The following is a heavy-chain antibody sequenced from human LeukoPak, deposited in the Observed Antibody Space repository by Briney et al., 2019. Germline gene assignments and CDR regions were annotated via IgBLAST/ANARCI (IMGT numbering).Heavy chain of an antibody. Sequence: SETLSLTCTVSGGSISSSSYYWGWIRQPPGKGLEWIGSIYYSGSTYYNPSLKSRVTISVDTSENQFSLKLSSVTAADTAVYYCARQKSGGSCYSDYWGQGTLVTVSS. CDR2: IYYSGST. V-gene: IGHV4-39*01. CDR3: ARQKSGGSCYSDY. J-gene: IGHJ4*02. D-gene: IGHD2-15*01. CDR1: GGSISSSSYY.